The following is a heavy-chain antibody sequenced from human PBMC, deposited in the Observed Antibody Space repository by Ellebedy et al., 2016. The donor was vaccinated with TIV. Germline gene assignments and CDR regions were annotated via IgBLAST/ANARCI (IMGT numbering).Heavy chain of an antibody. J-gene: IGHJ5*02. CDR2: IKQDGSEK. D-gene: IGHD4-23*01. V-gene: IGHV3-7*01. CDR1: GFTFTTFA. CDR3: VRAYGGNSGAFGWFDP. Sequence: GGSLRLSXAASGFTFTTFAMHWVRQAPGKGLEWVANIKQDGSEKSYVDSVKGRFTISRDNAKDSLYLQMNNLRAEDTAIYYCVRAYGGNSGAFGWFDPWGQGALVTVSS.